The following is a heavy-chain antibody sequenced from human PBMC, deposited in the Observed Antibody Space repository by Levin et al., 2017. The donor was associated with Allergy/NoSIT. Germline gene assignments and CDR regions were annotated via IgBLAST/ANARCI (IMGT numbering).Heavy chain of an antibody. CDR2: IYSGGRYT. CDR1: GFTVSTNY. Sequence: PPGGSLRLSCAASGFTVSTNYMSWVRQAPGKGLEWVSIIYSGGRYTYYADSVTGRFIISRDTSKNTLYLQMNSLRAEDTAVYYCARDTGLTAGWALQHWGQGTLITVSS. J-gene: IGHJ1*01. D-gene: IGHD6-13*01. CDR3: ARDTGLTAGWALQH. V-gene: IGHV3-53*01.